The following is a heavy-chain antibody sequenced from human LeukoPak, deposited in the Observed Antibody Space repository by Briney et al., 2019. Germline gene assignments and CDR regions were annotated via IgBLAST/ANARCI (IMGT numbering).Heavy chain of an antibody. Sequence: SETLSLTCTVSGGSISSYYWSWIRQPAGKGLEWIGRIYTTGSTNYNPSLKSRVTMSVDTSKNQFSLKLNSVTAADTAVYYCARSGVANYYYMDAWGKGTTVTVSS. V-gene: IGHV4-4*07. J-gene: IGHJ6*03. CDR3: ARSGVANYYYMDA. CDR1: GGSISSYY. CDR2: IYTTGST. D-gene: IGHD7-27*01.